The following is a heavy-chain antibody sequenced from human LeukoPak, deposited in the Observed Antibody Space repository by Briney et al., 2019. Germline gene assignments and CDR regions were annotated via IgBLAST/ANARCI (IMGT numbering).Heavy chain of an antibody. CDR1: GGSFSGYY. Sequence: PSETLSLTCAVYGGSFSGYYWSWIRQPPGKGLEWIGEINHSGSTNYNPSLKSRVTISVDTSKNQFSLKLSSVTAADTAVYYCARGPYDYVWGSYRSVWFDPWGQGTLVTVSS. D-gene: IGHD3-16*02. CDR3: ARGPYDYVWGSYRSVWFDP. J-gene: IGHJ5*02. V-gene: IGHV4-34*01. CDR2: INHSGST.